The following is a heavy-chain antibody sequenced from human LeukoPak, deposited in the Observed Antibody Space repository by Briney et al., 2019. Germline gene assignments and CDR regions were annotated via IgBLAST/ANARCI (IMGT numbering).Heavy chain of an antibody. CDR1: GGSLSSYY. Sequence: PSETLSLTCTVSGGSLSSYYWSWIRQPPGKGLEWIGYIYYSGSTNYNPSLKSRVTISVDTSKNQFSLKLSSVTAADTAVYYCARDTTEIAAAGTISWYFDLWGRGTLVTVSS. CDR3: ARDTTEIAAAGTISWYFDL. CDR2: IYYSGST. D-gene: IGHD6-13*01. V-gene: IGHV4-59*01. J-gene: IGHJ2*01.